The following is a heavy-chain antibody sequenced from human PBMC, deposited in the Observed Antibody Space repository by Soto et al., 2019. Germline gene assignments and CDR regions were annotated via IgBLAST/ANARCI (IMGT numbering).Heavy chain of an antibody. V-gene: IGHV4-61*01. CDR1: GGSVSSGNYY. D-gene: IGHD1-26*01. Sequence: PSETLSLTCTVSGGSVSSGNYYWSWIRQPPGKGLEWIGYIYYSRSTYYNPSLKSRVTISVDTSKNQFSLKLSSVTAADTAVYYGARNERPWELFDYWGQGTLVTVSS. CDR3: ARNERPWELFDY. CDR2: IYYSRST. J-gene: IGHJ4*02.